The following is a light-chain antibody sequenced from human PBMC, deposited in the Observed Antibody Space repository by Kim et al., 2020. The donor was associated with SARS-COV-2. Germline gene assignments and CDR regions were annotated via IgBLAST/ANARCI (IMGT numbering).Light chain of an antibody. V-gene: IGLV2-14*01. CDR2: EVT. CDR3: SSCSSSNALL. CDR1: SSDVGGYNC. Sequence: GQSITIACSGTSSDVGGYNCVSWYQHHPGEAPILMIYEVTTRPSGVSNRFSGSKSGNTASLTISGLQAENEAEYYCSSCSSSNALLFGGGTQLTVL. J-gene: IGLJ2*01.